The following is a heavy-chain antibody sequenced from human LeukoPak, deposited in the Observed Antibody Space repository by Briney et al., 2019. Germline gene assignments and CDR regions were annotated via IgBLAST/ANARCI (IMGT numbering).Heavy chain of an antibody. CDR1: GFTFSSYW. CDR2: ISGSGGST. D-gene: IGHD3-22*01. V-gene: IGHV3-23*01. J-gene: IGHJ4*02. Sequence: HPGGSLRLSCAASGFTFSSYWMSWVRQAPGKGLEWVSAISGSGGSTYYADSVKGRFTISRDNSKNTLYLQMNSLRAEDTAVYYCAKSSVRSDDSSGYPSDFDYWGQGTLVTVSS. CDR3: AKSSVRSDDSSGYPSDFDY.